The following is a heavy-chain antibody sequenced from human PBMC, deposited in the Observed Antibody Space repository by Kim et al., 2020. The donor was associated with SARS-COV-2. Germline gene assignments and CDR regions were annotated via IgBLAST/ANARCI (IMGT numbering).Heavy chain of an antibody. D-gene: IGHD6-13*01. CDR2: ISWDGGST. CDR1: GFTFDDYT. V-gene: IGHV3-43*01. J-gene: IGHJ6*02. Sequence: GGSLRLSCAASGFTFDDYTMHWVRQAPGKGLEWVSLISWDGGSTYYADSVKGRFTISRDNSKNSLYLQMNSLRTEDTALYYCAKDTSSRDYYYYYYGMDVWGQGTTVTVSS. CDR3: AKDTSSRDYYYYYYGMDV.